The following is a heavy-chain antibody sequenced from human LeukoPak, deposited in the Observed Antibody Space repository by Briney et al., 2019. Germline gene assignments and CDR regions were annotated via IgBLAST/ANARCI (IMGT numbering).Heavy chain of an antibody. CDR2: IYPGDSDT. D-gene: IGHD3-22*01. J-gene: IGHJ4*02. V-gene: IGHV5-51*01. Sequence: GESLKISCKGSGYSFTSCWIGWVRQMPGKGLEWMGIIYPGDSDTRYSPSFQGQVTISADKSISTAYLQWSSLKASDTAMYYCARHADPDYYDSSGYGFDYWGQGTLVTVSS. CDR1: GYSFTSCW. CDR3: ARHADPDYYDSSGYGFDY.